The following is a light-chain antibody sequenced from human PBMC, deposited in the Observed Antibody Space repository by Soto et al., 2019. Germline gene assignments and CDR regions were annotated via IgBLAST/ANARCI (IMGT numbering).Light chain of an antibody. Sequence: DIVMTQSPDSLAVFLGERATINCKSSQSVLYSSNNKNYLAWYQQKPGQPPKLLIYWASTRESGVPYRFSGSGSGTDFTLTISSLQAEDVAVYYCQQYYSTPVTFGPGTKVDIK. CDR2: WAS. J-gene: IGKJ3*01. CDR1: QSVLYSSNNKNY. CDR3: QQYYSTPVT. V-gene: IGKV4-1*01.